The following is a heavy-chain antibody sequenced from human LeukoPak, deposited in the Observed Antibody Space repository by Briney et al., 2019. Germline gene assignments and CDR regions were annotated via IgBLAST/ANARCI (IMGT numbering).Heavy chain of an antibody. D-gene: IGHD3-16*01. CDR3: AKHDSRTYDY. CDR2: ITGSGGTT. CDR1: GFTFINYD. Sequence: GGSLRLSCAGSGFTFINYDMSWVRQAPGKGLEWVSAITGSGGTTYYADSVKGRFTISRDNSKNTVYLQMNSPRAEDTAVYYCAKHDSRTYDYWGQGTLVTVSS. J-gene: IGHJ4*02. V-gene: IGHV3-23*01.